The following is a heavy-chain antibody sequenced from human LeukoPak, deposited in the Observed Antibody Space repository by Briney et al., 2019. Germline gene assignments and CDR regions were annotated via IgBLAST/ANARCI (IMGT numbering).Heavy chain of an antibody. CDR2: INHSGST. Sequence: SETLSLTCAVYGGSFSGYYWSWIRQPPGKGLEWIGEINHSGSTNYNPSLKSRVTISVDTSKNQFSLKLSSVTAADTAVYYCARFQRRRLRFFSGFDYWGQGTLVTVSS. J-gene: IGHJ4*02. CDR1: GGSFSGYY. CDR3: ARFQRRRLRFFSGFDY. V-gene: IGHV4-34*01. D-gene: IGHD3-3*01.